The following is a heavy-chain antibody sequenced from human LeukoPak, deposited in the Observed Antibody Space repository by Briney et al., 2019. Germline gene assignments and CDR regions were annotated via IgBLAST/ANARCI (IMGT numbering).Heavy chain of an antibody. J-gene: IGHJ4*02. CDR1: GYTFTSYG. V-gene: IGHV1-18*01. Sequence: GASVKVSCKASGYTFTSYGISWVRQAPGQGLEWMGWISAYNGNTNYAQKLQGRVTMTTDTSTSTAYMELRSLRSDDTAVYYCARDRSNDYGGYAIDYWGQGTLVTVSS. CDR3: ARDRSNDYGGYAIDY. CDR2: ISAYNGNT. D-gene: IGHD4-17*01.